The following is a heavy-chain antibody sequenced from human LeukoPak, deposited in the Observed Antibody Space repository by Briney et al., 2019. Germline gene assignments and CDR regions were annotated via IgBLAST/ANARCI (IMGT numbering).Heavy chain of an antibody. CDR3: VTDANRILGARGTGY. Sequence: GGSLRLSCAASGFDFSGAYMNWVRQAPGKGLEWVGLIKNKHEHQAIDYAAPVRERFIITRDDSSSTLFLQMNSLKTEDTAVYYCVTDANRILGARGTGYWGQGILVTVSS. J-gene: IGHJ4*02. D-gene: IGHD1-26*01. CDR2: IKNKHEHQAI. V-gene: IGHV3-15*07. CDR1: GFDFSGAY.